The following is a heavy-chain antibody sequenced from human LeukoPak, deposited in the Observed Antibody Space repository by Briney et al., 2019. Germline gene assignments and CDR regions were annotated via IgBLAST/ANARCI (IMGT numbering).Heavy chain of an antibody. D-gene: IGHD1-26*01. V-gene: IGHV4-59*08. Sequence: SETLSLTCTVSGGSISPYYWSWIRQPPGKGLEWIAFIYYSGSTNYNPPLKSRVTISLDTSKNQFSLKLNSVTAADTAVYYCARHGVTRSGSFDYWGQGTLVTVSS. J-gene: IGHJ4*02. CDR1: GGSISPYY. CDR3: ARHGVTRSGSFDY. CDR2: IYYSGST.